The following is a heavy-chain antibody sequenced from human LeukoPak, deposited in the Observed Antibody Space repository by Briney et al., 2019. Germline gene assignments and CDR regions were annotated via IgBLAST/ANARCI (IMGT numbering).Heavy chain of an antibody. Sequence: GGSLRLPCAASGFILSDYNMNWVRQAPGKGLEWVSFIAISGTYITYADSLKGRFTISRDNAKNSLYLQMNSLRAEDTAVCYCARDLSATARAYDYWGHGTLVTVSS. D-gene: IGHD1-26*01. V-gene: IGHV3-21*01. CDR3: ARDLSATARAYDY. CDR2: IAISGTYI. CDR1: GFILSDYN. J-gene: IGHJ4*01.